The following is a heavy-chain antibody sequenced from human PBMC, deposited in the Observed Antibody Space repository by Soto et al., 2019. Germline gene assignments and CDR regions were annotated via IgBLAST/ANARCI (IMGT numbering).Heavy chain of an antibody. CDR1: GFTFSSYS. V-gene: IGHV3-21*01. J-gene: IGHJ6*02. CDR2: ISSSSFSI. Sequence: GGSLRLSCAASGFTFSSYSMNWVRQAPGKGLEWVSSISSSSFSINYADSVKGRFSISRDNAQNSLHLQMNNLRAEDTAVYYCARNESSNIYGMDVWGQGTTVTVS. CDR3: ARNESSNIYGMDV. D-gene: IGHD6-6*01.